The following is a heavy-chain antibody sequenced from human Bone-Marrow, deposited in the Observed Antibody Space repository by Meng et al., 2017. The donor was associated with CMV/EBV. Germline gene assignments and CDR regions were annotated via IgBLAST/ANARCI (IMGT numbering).Heavy chain of an antibody. CDR2: IRYDGSNK. J-gene: IGHJ4*02. D-gene: IGHD5-12*01. CDR1: GFTFNNYG. CDR3: ARRARDIVATGFDY. Sequence: GESLKISCAASGFTFNNYGMHWVRQAPGKGLEWVAFIRYDGSNKYYADSVKGRFTISRDNSKNTLYLQMNSLRAEDTAVYYCARRARDIVATGFDYWGQGTLVTVSS. V-gene: IGHV3-30*02.